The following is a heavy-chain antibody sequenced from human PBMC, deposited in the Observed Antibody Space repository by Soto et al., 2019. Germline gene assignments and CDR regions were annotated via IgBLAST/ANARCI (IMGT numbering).Heavy chain of an antibody. D-gene: IGHD2-15*01. CDR2: IKQDGSEK. J-gene: IGHJ3*02. CDR1: GFTFSSYW. Sequence: GGSLRLSCAASGFTFSSYWMSWVRQAPGKGLEWVANIKQDGSEKYYVDSVKGRFPISRDNAKNSLYLQMNSLRAEDTAVYYCARDFSDVVVVAASDAFDIWGQGTMVTVSS. CDR3: ARDFSDVVVVAASDAFDI. V-gene: IGHV3-7*01.